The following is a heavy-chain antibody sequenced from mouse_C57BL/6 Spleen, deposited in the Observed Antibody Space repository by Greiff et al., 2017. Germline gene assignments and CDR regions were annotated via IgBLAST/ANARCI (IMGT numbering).Heavy chain of an antibody. V-gene: IGHV5-17*01. CDR1: GFTFSDYG. D-gene: IGHD2-3*01. J-gene: IGHJ4*01. CDR3: ARGWFYAMDY. Sequence: DVKLVESGGGLVKPGGSLKLSCAASGFTFSDYGMHWVRQAPEKGLEWVAYISSGSSTIYYADTVKGRFTISRDNAKNTLFLQMTSLRSEDTAMYYCARGWFYAMDYWGQGTSVTVSS. CDR2: ISSGSSTI.